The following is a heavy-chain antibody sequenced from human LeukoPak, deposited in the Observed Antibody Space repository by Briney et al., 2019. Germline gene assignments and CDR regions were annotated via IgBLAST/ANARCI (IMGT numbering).Heavy chain of an antibody. CDR1: GFTFSNYG. J-gene: IGHJ2*01. V-gene: IGHV3-30*03. CDR3: ARDKSGYPEGWYFDL. CDR2: ISKDGSVK. Sequence: GGSLRLSCVASGFTFSNYGMQWVRQAPGKGLEWVAIISKDGSVKYYGDSVRGRFTISRDNSKNTLYLQMNSLRAEDTAVYYCARDKSGYPEGWYFDLWGRGTLVTVSS. D-gene: IGHD3-16*02.